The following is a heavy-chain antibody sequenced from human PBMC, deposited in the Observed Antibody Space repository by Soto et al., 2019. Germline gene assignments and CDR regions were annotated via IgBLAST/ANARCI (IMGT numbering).Heavy chain of an antibody. J-gene: IGHJ4*02. V-gene: IGHV1-18*01. CDR2: ISAYNGNT. Sequence: ASVKVSCKESGYTFTSYGISWVRQAPGQGLEWMGWISAYNGNTNYAQKLQGRVTMTTDTSTSTAYMELRSLRSDDTAVYYCARGGNYDFWSGYYNAEYFDYWGQGTLVTVSS. CDR1: GYTFTSYG. CDR3: ARGGNYDFWSGYYNAEYFDY. D-gene: IGHD3-3*01.